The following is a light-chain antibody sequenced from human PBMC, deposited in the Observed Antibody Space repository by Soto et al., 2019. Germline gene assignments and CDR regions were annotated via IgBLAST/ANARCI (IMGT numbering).Light chain of an antibody. V-gene: IGKV3-11*01. CDR1: QSVSGY. CDR2: DGS. CDR3: QQYNNWWT. J-gene: IGKJ1*01. Sequence: EIVLTQSPATLSLSPGERATLSCRASQSVSGYLAWYQQKPGQAPRLLIYDGSHRAAGIPSRFSGSGSGTDFTLTISGLEPEDFAVYYCQQYNNWWTFGQGTKVDIK.